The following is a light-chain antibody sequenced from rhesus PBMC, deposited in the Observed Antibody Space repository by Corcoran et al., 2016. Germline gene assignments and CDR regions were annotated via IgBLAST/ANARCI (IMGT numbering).Light chain of an antibody. V-gene: IGKV3-24*04. Sequence: EIVMTQSPATLALSPGERATLSCRASQSVSSYLAGYQQKPGQAPRLLIYGASSRATGLPDRSSGSGAGPEFTLTISSLEPEDVGVYFCLQSSNWPTFGPGTKLDIK. CDR2: GAS. CDR1: QSVSSY. J-gene: IGKJ3*01. CDR3: LQSSNWPT.